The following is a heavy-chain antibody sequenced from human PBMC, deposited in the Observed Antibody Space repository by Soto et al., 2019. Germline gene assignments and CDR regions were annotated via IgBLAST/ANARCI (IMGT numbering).Heavy chain of an antibody. Sequence: QVQLEQSGAEVKKPGSSVKVSCKASGGTFRNSAISWVRQAPEQGLEWMGGIMPIFRTPDYAQKFQGRVTITADESTSTAYMELSGLRSDDTAVYYCARDNDRPQLGGNYYYILDVWGHGTTVTVSS. D-gene: IGHD1-1*01. CDR1: GGTFRNSA. CDR3: ARDNDRPQLGGNYYYILDV. V-gene: IGHV1-69*12. CDR2: IMPIFRTP. J-gene: IGHJ6*02.